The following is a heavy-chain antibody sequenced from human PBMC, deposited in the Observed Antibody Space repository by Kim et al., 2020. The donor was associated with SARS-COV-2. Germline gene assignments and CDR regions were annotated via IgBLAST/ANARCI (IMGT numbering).Heavy chain of an antibody. J-gene: IGHJ4*02. D-gene: IGHD3-10*01. CDR3: ASRSRSGQNDYYFDY. Sequence: PPPTRRATISLETSKNQFSLKLSSVTAADTAVYYCASRSRSGQNDYYFDYWGQGTLVTVSS. V-gene: IGHV4-59*01.